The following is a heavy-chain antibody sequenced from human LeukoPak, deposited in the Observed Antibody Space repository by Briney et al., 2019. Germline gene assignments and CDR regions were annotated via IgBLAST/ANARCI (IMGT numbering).Heavy chain of an antibody. CDR3: AKDRWPGVYMDV. J-gene: IGHJ6*03. CDR2: IRYDGSNK. Sequence: GGSLRLSCAASGFTFSSYGMHWVRQAPGKGLEWVAFIRYDGSNKYYADSVKRRFTISRDNSKNTLYLQMNSLRAEDTAVYYCAKDRWPGVYMDVWGKGTTVTVSS. CDR1: GFTFSSYG. D-gene: IGHD3/OR15-3a*01. V-gene: IGHV3-30*02.